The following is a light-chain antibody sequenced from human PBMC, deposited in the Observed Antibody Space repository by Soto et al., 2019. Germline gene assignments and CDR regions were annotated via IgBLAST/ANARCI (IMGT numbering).Light chain of an antibody. J-gene: IGLJ2*01. V-gene: IGLV6-57*04. Sequence: NFMLAQPHSVSESPGKTVTISCTRSSGNIASNYVQWYQQRPGSAPTTVIYEDNQRPSGVPDRFSGSIDSSSNSASLTISGLKTEDEPDYYCQSYDTTNPVVFGGGTKLTVL. CDR2: EDN. CDR3: QSYDTTNPVV. CDR1: SGNIASNY.